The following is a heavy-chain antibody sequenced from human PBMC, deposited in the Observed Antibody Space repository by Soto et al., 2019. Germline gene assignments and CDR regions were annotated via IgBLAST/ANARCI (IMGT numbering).Heavy chain of an antibody. V-gene: IGHV3-21*04. CDR2: ISSSSSYI. CDR1: GFTFSSYS. D-gene: IGHD1-1*01. Sequence: GGSLRLSCAASGFTFSSYSMNWVRQAPGKGLEWVSSISSSSSYIYYADSVKGRFTISRDNAKNSLYLQMNSLRAEDTAVYYCAKMNWTDWRSPYGMDVWGQGTTVTVSS. CDR3: AKMNWTDWRSPYGMDV. J-gene: IGHJ6*02.